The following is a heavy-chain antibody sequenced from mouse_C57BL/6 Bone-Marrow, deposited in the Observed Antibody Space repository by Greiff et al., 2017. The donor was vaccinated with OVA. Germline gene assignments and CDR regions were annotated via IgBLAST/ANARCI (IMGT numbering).Heavy chain of an antibody. CDR1: GYTFTSYW. CDR2: IYPGSGSP. D-gene: IGHD1-1*01. Sequence: QVQLKQSGAELARPGASVTLSCKASGYTFTSYWITWVKQRPGQGLEWIGDIYPGSGSPNYNEKFKSKATLTVDTSSSTAYMQLSSLTSEDSAVYYCARSGGYYGVFDYWGQGTTLSVYS. V-gene: IGHV1-55*01. CDR3: ARSGGYYGVFDY. J-gene: IGHJ2*01.